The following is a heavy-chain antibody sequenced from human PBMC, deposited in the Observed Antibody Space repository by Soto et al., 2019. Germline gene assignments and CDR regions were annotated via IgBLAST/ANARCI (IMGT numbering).Heavy chain of an antibody. Sequence: QVQLVQCGAEVKKPGSSVKVSCKASGGTFSSYAISWVRQAPGQGLEWMGGIIPIFGTANYAQKFQGRVTITADESTSTAYMELSSLRSEDTAVYYCARTTMVRGVIPVYYGMDVWGQGTTVTVSS. CDR2: IIPIFGTA. CDR3: ARTTMVRGVIPVYYGMDV. D-gene: IGHD3-10*01. V-gene: IGHV1-69*01. CDR1: GGTFSSYA. J-gene: IGHJ6*02.